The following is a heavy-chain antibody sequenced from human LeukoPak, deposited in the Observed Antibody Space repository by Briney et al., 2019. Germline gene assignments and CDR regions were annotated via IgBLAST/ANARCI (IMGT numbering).Heavy chain of an antibody. CDR1: GFTFSSYS. Sequence: GGSLRLSCAASGFTFSSYSMNWVRQAPGKGLEWVSSITSDSRYIFYADSVKGRFTISRDNAKSSLYLQMNSLRAEDTAVYYCARVGPADYGDYFDYWGQGTLVTVSS. CDR2: ITSDSRYI. V-gene: IGHV3-21*01. CDR3: ARVGPADYGDYFDY. J-gene: IGHJ4*02. D-gene: IGHD4-17*01.